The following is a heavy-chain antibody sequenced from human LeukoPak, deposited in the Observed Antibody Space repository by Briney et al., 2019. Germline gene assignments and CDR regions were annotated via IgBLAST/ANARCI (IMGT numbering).Heavy chain of an antibody. Sequence: SETLSLTCTVSGGYISSSSYYWGWIRQPPGKGLEWIGSIYYSGRSYYNPSLKSRVTISVDTSKNHFSLKLSSVTAADTAVYYCARGLLAFDPWGQGTLVTVSS. CDR2: IYYSGRS. CDR3: ARGLLAFDP. CDR1: GGYISSSSYY. V-gene: IGHV4-39*07. J-gene: IGHJ5*02. D-gene: IGHD2-15*01.